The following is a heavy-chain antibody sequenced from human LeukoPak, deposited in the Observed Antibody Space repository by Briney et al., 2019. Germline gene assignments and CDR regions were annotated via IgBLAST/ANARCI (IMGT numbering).Heavy chain of an antibody. J-gene: IGHJ4*02. D-gene: IGHD6-19*01. Sequence: GGSLRLSCAASGFTFSNAWMSWVRQAPGKGLEWVGRIKSKTDGGTTDYAAPVKGRFTISRDDSKNTLYLRMNSLKTEDTAVYYCTTRNFSSGWILFDYWGQGTLVTVSS. CDR3: TTRNFSSGWILFDY. CDR2: IKSKTDGGTT. V-gene: IGHV3-15*01. CDR1: GFTFSNAW.